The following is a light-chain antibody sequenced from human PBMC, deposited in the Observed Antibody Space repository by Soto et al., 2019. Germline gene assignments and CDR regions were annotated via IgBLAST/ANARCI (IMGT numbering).Light chain of an antibody. Sequence: DIHMTQSPSSLSASVGDRVTITCRASQSIKSILNWYQLKPGEAPKLLIYTASSLPSGVPSRFSGGWSWKDFTLTISRLQHEVFCTYYWQQNYRTPLTFGGGTKVEIK. J-gene: IGKJ4*01. CDR2: TAS. V-gene: IGKV1-39*01. CDR1: QSIKSI. CDR3: QQNYRTPLT.